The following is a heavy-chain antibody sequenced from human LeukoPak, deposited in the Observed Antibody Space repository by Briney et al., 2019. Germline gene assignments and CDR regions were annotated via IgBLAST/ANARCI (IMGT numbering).Heavy chain of an antibody. V-gene: IGHV1-69*04. D-gene: IGHD5-18*01. CDR1: GGTFSSYA. J-gene: IGHJ4*02. CDR3: ARGLNQQLWYYMDY. Sequence: SVKVSCKASGGTFSSYAISWVRQAPGQGLEWMGRIIPILGIANYAQKFQGRVTITADKSTSTAYMELSSLRSEDTAVYYCARGLNQQLWYYMDYWGQGTLVTVSS. CDR2: IIPILGIA.